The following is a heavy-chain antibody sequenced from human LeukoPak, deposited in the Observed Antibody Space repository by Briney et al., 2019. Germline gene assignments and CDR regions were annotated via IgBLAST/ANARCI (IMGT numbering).Heavy chain of an antibody. V-gene: IGHV3-21*01. CDR2: ISSSSSYI. J-gene: IGHJ3*02. Sequence: GGSLRLSCAASGFTFSSYSMNWVRQAPGKGLEWVSSISSSSSYIYYADSVKGRFTISRDNAKNSLYLQMNSLRAEDTAVYYCAGENPYYYGSDDAFDIWGQGTMVTVSS. CDR3: AGENPYYYGSDDAFDI. CDR1: GFTFSSYS. D-gene: IGHD3-10*01.